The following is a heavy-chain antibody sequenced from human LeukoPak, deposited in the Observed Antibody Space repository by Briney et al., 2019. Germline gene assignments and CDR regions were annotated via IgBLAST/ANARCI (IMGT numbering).Heavy chain of an antibody. J-gene: IGHJ4*02. CDR1: GFTFSSYA. Sequence: GGSLRLSCAASGFTFSSYAMHWVRQAPGKGLEWVAVISYDGSNKYYADSVKGRFTISRDNSKNTLYLQMNSLRAEDTAVYYCARDFPYYYDSSGYSLHYWGQGTLVTVSS. CDR2: ISYDGSNK. CDR3: ARDFPYYYDSSGYSLHY. V-gene: IGHV3-30*04. D-gene: IGHD3-22*01.